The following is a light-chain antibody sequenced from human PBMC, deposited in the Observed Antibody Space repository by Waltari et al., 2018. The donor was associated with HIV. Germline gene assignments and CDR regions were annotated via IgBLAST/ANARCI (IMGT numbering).Light chain of an antibody. J-gene: IGKJ2*01. V-gene: IGKV1-39*01. Sequence: DIMMTQSPSSLSASVGDRVTITCRASLNSTNFLNWYHQKPGKAPQLLISAASNLQSGVPSSFSGSGSGTDFTLTITSLQPADFATYFWQQSYITPYTFGQGTKLEIK. CDR2: AAS. CDR3: QQSYITPYT. CDR1: LNSTNF.